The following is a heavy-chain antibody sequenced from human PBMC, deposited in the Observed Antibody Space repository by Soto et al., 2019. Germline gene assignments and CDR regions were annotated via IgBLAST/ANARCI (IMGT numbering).Heavy chain of an antibody. CDR1: GGSISGYY. CDR3: ARSGHTFGGVV. CDR2: IYYTGNT. D-gene: IGHD3-16*01. J-gene: IGHJ4*02. V-gene: IGHV4-59*01. Sequence: VQLQESGPGLVRPSETLSLTCTVSGGSISGYYCSWIRQPPGKGLGYIGYIYYTGNTNYNTSLTSRVTMSVDTSKNQISLNLNSVTAADTAIYYCARSGHTFGGVVWGRGILVTVSS.